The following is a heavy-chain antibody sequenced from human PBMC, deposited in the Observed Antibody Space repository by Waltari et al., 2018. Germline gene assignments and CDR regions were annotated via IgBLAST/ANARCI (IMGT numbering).Heavy chain of an antibody. V-gene: IGHV3-21*01. CDR2: ISGSSSYI. CDR1: GFTFSSYS. D-gene: IGHD6-19*01. J-gene: IGHJ4*02. CDR3: ARAVAGKDFDY. Sequence: EVQLVESGGGPVKPGGSLRLSCAASGFTFSSYSMNWVRQAPGKGLACVSAISGSSSYIYYADSVKGRFTISRDNAKNSLYLQMNSLRAEDTAVYYCARAVAGKDFDYWGQGTLVTVSS.